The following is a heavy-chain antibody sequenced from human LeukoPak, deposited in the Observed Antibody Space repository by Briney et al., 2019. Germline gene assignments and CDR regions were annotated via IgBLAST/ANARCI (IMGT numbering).Heavy chain of an antibody. D-gene: IGHD2-2*01. CDR1: GGTFSSYA. J-gene: IGHJ5*02. CDR3: ARVVSVAVPAAMVGWFDP. V-gene: IGHV1-69*06. Sequence: ASVKVSCKASGGTFSSYAISWVRQAPGQGLEWMGGIIPIFGTANYAQKFQGRVTITADKSTSTAYMELSSLRSEDTAVYYCARVVSVAVPAAMVGWFDPWGQGTLVTVSS. CDR2: IIPIFGTA.